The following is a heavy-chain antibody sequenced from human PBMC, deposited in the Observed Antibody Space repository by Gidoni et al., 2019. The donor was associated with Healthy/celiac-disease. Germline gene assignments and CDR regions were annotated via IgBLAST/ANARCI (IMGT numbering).Heavy chain of an antibody. CDR1: GFTFSSYA. J-gene: IGHJ5*02. Sequence: AASGFTFSSYAMGWVRQAPGKGLEWVSAISGSGGSTDHADSVKGRFTISRDNSKNTLYLQMNSLRAEDTAVYYCAKDRAASSNWFDPWGQGTLVTVSS. CDR2: ISGSGGST. V-gene: IGHV3-23*01. CDR3: AKDRAASSNWFDP. D-gene: IGHD6-13*01.